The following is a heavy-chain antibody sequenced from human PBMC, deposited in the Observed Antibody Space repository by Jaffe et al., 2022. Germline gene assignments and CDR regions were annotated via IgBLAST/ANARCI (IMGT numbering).Heavy chain of an antibody. CDR3: ARRGWASDY. CDR1: GDSVSSGSGF. V-gene: IGHV4-61*02. D-gene: IGHD3-16*01. CDR2: IFTRGYT. J-gene: IGHJ4*02. Sequence: VQLQESGPGLVKPSQTLSLTCTVSGDSVSSGSGFWFWVRQPAGKGLEWIGHIFTRGYTYYNPSLQSRVTISLDTYKNQFSLNLKYVTAADTAVYYCARRGWASDYWGRGTLVTVSS.